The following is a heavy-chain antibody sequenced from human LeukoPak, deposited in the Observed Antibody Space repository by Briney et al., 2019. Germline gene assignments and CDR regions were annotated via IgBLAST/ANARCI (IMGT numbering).Heavy chain of an antibody. V-gene: IGHV4-61*02. CDR2: IYTSGST. Sequence: PSQTLSLTCTVSGGSISSGSYYWSWIRQPAGKGLEWIGRIYTSGSTNYNPSLKSRVTISVDTSKNQFSLKLSSVTAADTAVYYCARDSGVSAPVALLTLGFSLDYWGQGTPVTVSS. D-gene: IGHD3-10*01. CDR3: ARDSGVSAPVALLTLGFSLDY. J-gene: IGHJ4*02. CDR1: GGSISSGSYY.